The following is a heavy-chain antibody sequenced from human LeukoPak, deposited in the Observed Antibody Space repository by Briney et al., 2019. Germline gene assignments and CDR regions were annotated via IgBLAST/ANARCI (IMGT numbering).Heavy chain of an antibody. J-gene: IGHJ3*02. CDR3: ARGSDYDILTGSPRVPGAFDI. D-gene: IGHD3-9*01. Sequence: ASQTLSRTSTVSGGSSSSGGYYWRWIRQHPGRGLGWIGYIYYSRSTYYNPSLKSRVTISVDTSKNQFSLKLSSVTAADTAVYYCARGSDYDILTGSPRVPGAFDIWGQGTMVTVSS. CDR1: GGSSSSGGYY. CDR2: IYYSRST. V-gene: IGHV4-31*03.